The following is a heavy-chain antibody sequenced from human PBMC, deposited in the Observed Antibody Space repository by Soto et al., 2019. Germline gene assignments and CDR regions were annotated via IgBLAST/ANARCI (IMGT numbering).Heavy chain of an antibody. Sequence: QVQLVQSGAEVKKPGSSVKVSCKASGGTFSSYAISWVRQAPGQGLEWMGGVIPIFGTANYAQKFQGRVTITAHESTSTAYMELSSLRSEDTAVYYCARSKGITGTATYYYYGMDVWCQGTTVTVSS. CDR3: ARSKGITGTATYYYYGMDV. D-gene: IGHD1-20*01. CDR1: GGTFSSYA. CDR2: VIPIFGTA. J-gene: IGHJ6*02. V-gene: IGHV1-69*01.